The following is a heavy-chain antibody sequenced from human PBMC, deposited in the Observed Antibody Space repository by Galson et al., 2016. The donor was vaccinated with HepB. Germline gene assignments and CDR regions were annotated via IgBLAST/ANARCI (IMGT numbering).Heavy chain of an antibody. CDR1: GFTFSASG. CDR3: AGDSYCTRTICYPYYFDF. Sequence: SLRLSCAASGFTFSASGMHWVRQAPGKGPEWLAVISFDGSNQFYADSVKGRFTISRDNSNNTLHLQMQSLRVEDTALYYCAGDSYCTRTICYPYYFDFWGQGTLVAVSS. V-gene: IGHV3-30*03. D-gene: IGHD2-2*01. CDR2: ISFDGSNQ. J-gene: IGHJ4*02.